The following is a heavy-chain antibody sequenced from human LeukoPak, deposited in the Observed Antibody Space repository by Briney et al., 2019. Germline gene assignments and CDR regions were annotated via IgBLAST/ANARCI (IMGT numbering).Heavy chain of an antibody. CDR1: GYTLTGYY. J-gene: IGHJ4*02. Sequence: ASVKVSCKASGYTLTGYYIHWIRQAPGQGLEWMGWINTNSGGTNYAQNFQGRVTMTRDKSISTAYLQWSSLKASDTAMYYCARHNGGSPDYWGQGTLVTVSS. CDR3: ARHNGGSPDY. CDR2: INTNSGGT. V-gene: IGHV1-2*02. D-gene: IGHD1-26*01.